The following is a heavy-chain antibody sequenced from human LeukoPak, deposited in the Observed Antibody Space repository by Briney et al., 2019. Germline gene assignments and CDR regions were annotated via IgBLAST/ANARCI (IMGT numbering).Heavy chain of an antibody. J-gene: IGHJ4*02. CDR1: GGSISSYY. Sequence: SETLSLTCTVSGGSISSYYWSWIRQPPGKGLEWIGCIYYSGSTNYNPSLKGRVTMTVDTSKNQFSLNLSSVTAADTAVYYCARGRGSSWYYFDSWGQGTLVTVSS. D-gene: IGHD6-13*01. CDR3: ARGRGSSWYYFDS. CDR2: IYYSGST. V-gene: IGHV4-59*12.